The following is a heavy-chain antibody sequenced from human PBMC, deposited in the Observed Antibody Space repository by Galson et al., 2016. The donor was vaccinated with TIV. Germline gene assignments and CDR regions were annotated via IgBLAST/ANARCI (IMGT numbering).Heavy chain of an antibody. CDR2: VSGGSGNT. CDR3: ARFRSGESCSSVNGFDI. CDR1: GYTFAKYA. Sequence: SVKVSCKASGYTFAKYALHWLRQASGQRLEWMGWVSGGSGNTKYSQKFQGKVSLTRDSSANTAYMALSSLRSEDTAVYYCARFRSGESCSSVNGFDIWGQGTKVFVSS. V-gene: IGHV1-3*01. J-gene: IGHJ3*02. D-gene: IGHD2-15*01.